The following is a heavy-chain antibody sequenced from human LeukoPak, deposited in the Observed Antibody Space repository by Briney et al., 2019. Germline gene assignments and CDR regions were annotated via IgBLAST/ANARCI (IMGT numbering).Heavy chain of an antibody. CDR1: GFTFSSYE. D-gene: IGHD3-22*01. J-gene: IGHJ6*03. Sequence: GGSLRLSCAASGFTFSSYEMNWVRQAPGKGLEWVSYISSSGSTIHYADSVKGRFTISRDNAKNSLYLQMNSLRAEDAAVYYCARERYYDSSGGPPYMDVWGKGTTVTVSS. V-gene: IGHV3-48*03. CDR3: ARERYYDSSGGPPYMDV. CDR2: ISSSGSTI.